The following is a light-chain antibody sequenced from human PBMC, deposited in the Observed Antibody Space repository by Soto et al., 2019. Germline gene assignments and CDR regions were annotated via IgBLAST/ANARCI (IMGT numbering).Light chain of an antibody. Sequence: EIVLTQSPATLSLSPGERATLSCRASQSISTYLAWYQQKPGQAPRLLIYDASNRATGIPARFSGSGSGTDFTLTISSLETEDFAVYYCQQRSYRLFGPGTTVDIK. CDR2: DAS. V-gene: IGKV3-11*01. CDR3: QQRSYRL. J-gene: IGKJ3*01. CDR1: QSISTY.